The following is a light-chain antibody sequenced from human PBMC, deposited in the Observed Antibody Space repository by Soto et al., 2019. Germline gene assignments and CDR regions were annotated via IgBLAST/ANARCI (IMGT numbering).Light chain of an antibody. Sequence: DIQLTQSPSTLSASVGERVTLTCRASQGISTWLAWYQQKPGTAPKLLIYDASSLESGVPSRFSGSGSGTEFTLTISSLQPDDYATYYCQQYSSYSRTFGQGTKVDIK. CDR1: QGISTW. V-gene: IGKV1-5*01. CDR2: DAS. J-gene: IGKJ1*01. CDR3: QQYSSYSRT.